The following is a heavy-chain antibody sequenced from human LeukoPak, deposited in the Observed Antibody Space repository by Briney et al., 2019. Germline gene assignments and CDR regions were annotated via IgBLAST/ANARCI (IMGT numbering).Heavy chain of an antibody. D-gene: IGHD1-1*01. J-gene: IGHJ6*04. CDR2: MSGNGGST. V-gene: IGHV3-23*01. Sequence: PGGSLRLSCAASGFTFSSYAMSWVRQAPGKGLEWVSAMSGNGGSTYYADSVKGRFTISRDKSKNTLYLQMNSLRAEDTAIYYRAKEGGTTGYYGMDVWGKGTTVTVSS. CDR3: AKEGGTTGYYGMDV. CDR1: GFTFSSYA.